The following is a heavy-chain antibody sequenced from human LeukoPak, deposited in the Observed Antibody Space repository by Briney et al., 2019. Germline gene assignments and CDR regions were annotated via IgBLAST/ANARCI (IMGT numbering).Heavy chain of an antibody. D-gene: IGHD2-2*01. V-gene: IGHV4-39*07. CDR1: GGSISGTSYF. J-gene: IGHJ5*02. CDR3: ARRFCTSTTCYVGFDP. Sequence: ETLSLTCIVSGGSISGTSYFWGWIRQSAGKGLEWIGSIYDRGSTYYNPSLKSRVAISLETSKSQFSLKLTSVTAADTAMYYCARRFCTSTTCYVGFDPWGQGILVTVSS. CDR2: IYDRGST.